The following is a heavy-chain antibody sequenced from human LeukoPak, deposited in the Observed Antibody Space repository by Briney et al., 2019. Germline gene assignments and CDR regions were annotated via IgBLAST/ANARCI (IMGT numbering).Heavy chain of an antibody. CDR3: ARLRYYAMDV. CDR2: ISSGTSYI. V-gene: IGHV3-21*01. CDR1: GFTFNAYS. Sequence: GGSLRLSCAASGFTFNAYSMNWVRQAPGKGLEWVSSISSGTSYIYYADSVKGRFTISRDNAKNSLYLQMNSLRAEDTAVYYCARLRYYAMDVWGQGTTVTASS. J-gene: IGHJ6*02.